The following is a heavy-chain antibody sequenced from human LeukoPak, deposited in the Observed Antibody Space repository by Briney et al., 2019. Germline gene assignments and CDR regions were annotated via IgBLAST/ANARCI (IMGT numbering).Heavy chain of an antibody. V-gene: IGHV4-39*01. Sequence: PSETLSLTCTVSGGSISSSSYYWGWIRQRPGKGLEWIGSIYSSGSTYYNPSLKSRVTISVDTSKNQFSLKLSSVTATGTAVYYCATQYDYYDMDVWGQGTTVTVSS. CDR1: GGSISSSSYY. J-gene: IGHJ6*02. CDR2: IYSSGST. CDR3: ATQYDYYDMDV.